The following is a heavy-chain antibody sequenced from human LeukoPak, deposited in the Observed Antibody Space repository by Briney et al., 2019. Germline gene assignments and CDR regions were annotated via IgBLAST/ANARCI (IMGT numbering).Heavy chain of an antibody. CDR2: IYYNGTT. CDR1: GGSISSYY. CDR3: ARGAYIAAAQYGY. J-gene: IGHJ4*02. D-gene: IGHD6-13*01. Sequence: SETLSLTCTVSGGSISSYYWSWIRQPPGKGLEWIGYIYYNGTTNYNPSLKSRVTISVDTSKDQFSLKLSSVTAADTAVYYCARGAYIAAAQYGYWGQGTLVTVSS. V-gene: IGHV4-59*01.